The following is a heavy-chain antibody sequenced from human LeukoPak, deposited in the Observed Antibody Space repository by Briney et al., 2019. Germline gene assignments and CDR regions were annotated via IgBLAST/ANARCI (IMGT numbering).Heavy chain of an antibody. CDR2: ISGDGGST. V-gene: IGHV3-43*02. CDR1: GFTFDDYA. CDR3: ANLIAAADPAY. Sequence: GGSLRLPCAASGFTFDDYAMHWVRQAPGKGLEWVSLISGDGGSTYYADSVKGRFTISRDNSKNSLYLRMNSLRTEDTALYYCANLIAAADPAYWGQGTLVTVST. D-gene: IGHD6-13*01. J-gene: IGHJ4*02.